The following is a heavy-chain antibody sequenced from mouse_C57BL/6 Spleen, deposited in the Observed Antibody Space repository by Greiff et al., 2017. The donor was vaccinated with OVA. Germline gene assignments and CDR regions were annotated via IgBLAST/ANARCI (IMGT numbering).Heavy chain of an antibody. Sequence: EVKLVESGEGLVKPGGSLKLSCAASGFTFSSYAMAWVRQTPEKRLEWVAYISSGGDYIYYADTVKGRFTISRDNARNTLYLQMSSLKSEDTAMYYCTRDVSTMVQYYAMDYWGQGTSVTVSS. CDR1: GFTFSSYA. CDR2: ISSGGDYI. D-gene: IGHD2-1*01. CDR3: TRDVSTMVQYYAMDY. V-gene: IGHV5-9-1*02. J-gene: IGHJ4*01.